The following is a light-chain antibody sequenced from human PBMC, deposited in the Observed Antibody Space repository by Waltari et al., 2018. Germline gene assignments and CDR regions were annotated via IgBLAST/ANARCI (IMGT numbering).Light chain of an antibody. CDR3: AAWDDSLSGWV. CDR2: RNN. V-gene: IGLV1-47*01. Sequence: QSVLTQPPSASGTPGQRVTISCSGSSSNIVSNYVYWYQQLPGTAPKLLIYRNNQRPPGVPDRFYGSKSGASASLDISGLRSEDEADYYCAAWDDSLSGWVFGGGTKLTVL. J-gene: IGLJ3*02. CDR1: SSNIVSNY.